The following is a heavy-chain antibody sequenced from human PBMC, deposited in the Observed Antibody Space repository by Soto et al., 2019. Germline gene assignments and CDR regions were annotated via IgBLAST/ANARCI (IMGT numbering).Heavy chain of an antibody. J-gene: IGHJ3*02. CDR2: ISLDGSKE. CDR1: TSRSYV. CDR3: AKDRAMRGRSAVFEI. Sequence: TSRSYVIRLIIKKPGKGLEWVALISLDGSKEYYADSVKGRFPIYRDNSKNTLYLQMNSLRGEDTAVYYCAKDRAMRGRSAVFEILGQGTMVTGSS. D-gene: IGHD2-15*01. V-gene: IGHV3-30*18.